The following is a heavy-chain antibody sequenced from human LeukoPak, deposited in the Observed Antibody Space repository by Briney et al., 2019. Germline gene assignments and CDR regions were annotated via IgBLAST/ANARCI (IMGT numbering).Heavy chain of an antibody. CDR2: INPSGGST. J-gene: IGHJ4*02. D-gene: IGHD6-13*01. V-gene: IGHV1-46*01. CDR1: GYTFTSYY. CDR3: ARGGVSNSWYRTPDY. Sequence: ASVKVSCKASGYTFTSYYMHWVRQAPGQGLEWTGIINPSGGSTSYAQKFQGRVTMTADTSTSTAYMELRSLRSDDTAVYYCARGGVSNSWYRTPDYWGQGTLVTVSS.